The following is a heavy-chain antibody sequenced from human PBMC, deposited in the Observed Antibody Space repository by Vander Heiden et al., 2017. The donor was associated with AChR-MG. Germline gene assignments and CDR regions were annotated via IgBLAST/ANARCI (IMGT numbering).Heavy chain of an antibody. V-gene: IGHV1-69*01. CDR2: SIPILGTA. D-gene: IGHD2-2*01. CDR1: AGPFSSYS. J-gene: IGHJ6*02. Sequence: QVQLVQAGAEVKKPGSSVKVSCKAPAGPFSSYSISWVRQAHGQGREWMGGSIPILGTANYAQKVQGRVTITADESTSTAYMELSSLRSEDTAVYYCASIDQLLFYYYGMDVWGQGTTVTVSS. CDR3: ASIDQLLFYYYGMDV.